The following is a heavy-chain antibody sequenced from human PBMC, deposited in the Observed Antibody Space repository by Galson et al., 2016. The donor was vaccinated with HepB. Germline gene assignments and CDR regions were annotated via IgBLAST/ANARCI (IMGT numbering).Heavy chain of an antibody. J-gene: IGHJ4*02. CDR1: GYIFSTYG. D-gene: IGHD1-26*01. V-gene: IGHV1-18*01. CDR2: SSAHNAYT. CDR3: ARVKSSGSAYHFDY. Sequence: SVKVSCKASGYIFSTYGITWVRQAPGQGLEWMGWSSAHNAYTNYAQRIQGRVTVTTETSTSTAYMDLRSLRSDDTAVYYCARVKSSGSAYHFDYWGQGTLVTVSS.